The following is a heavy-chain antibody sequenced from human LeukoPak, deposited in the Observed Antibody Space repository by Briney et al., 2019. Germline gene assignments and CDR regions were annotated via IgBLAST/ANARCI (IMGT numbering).Heavy chain of an antibody. J-gene: IGHJ6*02. CDR2: IYYSGST. CDR3: ARVSPSNYGMDV. Sequence: PSETLSLTCTVSGGSISSYYWSWIRQPPGKGLEWIGYIYYSGSTNYNPSLKSRVTISVDTSKNQFSLKLSSVTAADTAVYYCARVSPSNYGMDVWGQGTTVTVSS. CDR1: GGSISSYY. V-gene: IGHV4-59*08. D-gene: IGHD3-16*02.